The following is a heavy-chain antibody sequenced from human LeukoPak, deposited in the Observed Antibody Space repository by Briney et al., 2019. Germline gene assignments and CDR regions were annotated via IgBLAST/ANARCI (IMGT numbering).Heavy chain of an antibody. Sequence: SETLSLTCAVYGGSFSGYYWSWIRQPPGKGLEWIGEINHSGSTNYNPSLKSRVTISVDTSKNQFSLKLSSVTAADTAVYYCARGGNRYSILGWFDPWGQGTLVTVSS. CDR2: INHSGST. V-gene: IGHV4-34*01. J-gene: IGHJ5*02. CDR1: GGSFSGYY. CDR3: ARGGNRYSILGWFDP. D-gene: IGHD6-13*01.